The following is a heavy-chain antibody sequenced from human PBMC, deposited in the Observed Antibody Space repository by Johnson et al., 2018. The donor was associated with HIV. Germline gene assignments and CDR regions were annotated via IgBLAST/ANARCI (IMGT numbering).Heavy chain of an antibody. CDR2: LSYDGLNK. Sequence: VQLVESGGGVVQPGRSLRLPCAASGFTFGSYAMHWVRQAPGTGLEWVAFLSYDGLNKYYAYSVKCRFTISRDNSKDTLYLQMHSLRPEDTALYYCARDPPYGGNPSAFDVWGQGTMVTVSS. J-gene: IGHJ3*01. CDR1: GFTFGSYA. CDR3: ARDPPYGGNPSAFDV. D-gene: IGHD4-23*01. V-gene: IGHV3-30-3*01.